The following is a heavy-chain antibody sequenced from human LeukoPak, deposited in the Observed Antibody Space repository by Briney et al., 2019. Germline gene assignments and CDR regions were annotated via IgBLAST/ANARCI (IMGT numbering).Heavy chain of an antibody. J-gene: IGHJ4*02. CDR2: IHNSGGT. CDR3: ARNGYGSGSSW. CDR1: GASISSGSPY. V-gene: IGHV4-61*02. Sequence: SETLSLTCTVSGASISSGSPYWSWIRQPAGEGLEWIGRIHNSGGTTYNPSLNSRVTISVDTSKNQVSLKLTSVTAADTAVYYCARNGYGSGSSWWGQGTLVTVSS. D-gene: IGHD3-10*01.